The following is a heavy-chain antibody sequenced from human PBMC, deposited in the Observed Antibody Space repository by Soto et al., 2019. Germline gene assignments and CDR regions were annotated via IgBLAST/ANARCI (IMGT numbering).Heavy chain of an antibody. CDR3: ASRSLDDYYYYMDV. D-gene: IGHD3-16*02. J-gene: IGHJ6*03. CDR1: GGSISSYY. CDR2: IYYSGST. V-gene: IGHV4-59*01. Sequence: SETLSLTCTVSGGSISSYYWSWIRQPPGKGLEWIGYIYYSGSTNYNPSLKSRVTISVDTSKNQFSLKLSSVTAADTAVYYCASRSLDDYYYYMDVWGKGTTVTVSS.